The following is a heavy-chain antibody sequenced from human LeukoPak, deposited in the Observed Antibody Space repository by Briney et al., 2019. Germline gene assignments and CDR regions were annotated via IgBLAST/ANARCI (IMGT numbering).Heavy chain of an antibody. Sequence: PSETLTLTCTVSGGSISSYYWSWIRQPAGKGLEWIGLIYTSGGTNYNPSLKGRVTMSVDTSKNQFSLKLSSVTAADTAVYYCARSTPLHNITGTTSIGYYYYYYMDVWGKGTTVTVSS. V-gene: IGHV4-4*07. CDR2: IYTSGGT. J-gene: IGHJ6*03. CDR3: ARSTPLHNITGTTSIGYYYYYYMDV. D-gene: IGHD1-7*01. CDR1: GGSISSYY.